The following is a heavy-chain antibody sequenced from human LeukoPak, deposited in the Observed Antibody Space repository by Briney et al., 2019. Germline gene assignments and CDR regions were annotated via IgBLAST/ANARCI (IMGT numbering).Heavy chain of an antibody. V-gene: IGHV1-24*01. CDR2: FDPEDGET. CDR1: GYTLTELS. J-gene: IGHJ3*02. CDR3: ARDHPSYYYDSGHDAFDI. D-gene: IGHD3-22*01. Sequence: ASVKVSCKVSGYTLTELSMHWVRQAPGKGLEWMGGFDPEDGETIYAQKLQGRVTMTTDTSTSTAYMELRSLRSDDTAVYYCARDHPSYYYDSGHDAFDIWGQGTMVTVSS.